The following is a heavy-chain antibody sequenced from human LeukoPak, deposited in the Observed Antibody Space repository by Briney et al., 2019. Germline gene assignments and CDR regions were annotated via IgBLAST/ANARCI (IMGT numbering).Heavy chain of an antibody. Sequence: PGGSLRLSCAASGFTFSSYGMHWVRQAPGKGLEWLANIKQDGSAIYYLDSVKGRFTISRDNAKNSLYLQMNSLRVDDTAVYYCARKGLGDYWGQGTLVTVSS. CDR1: GFTFSSYG. J-gene: IGHJ4*02. V-gene: IGHV3-7*01. CDR3: ARKGLGDY. CDR2: IKQDGSAI. D-gene: IGHD3/OR15-3a*01.